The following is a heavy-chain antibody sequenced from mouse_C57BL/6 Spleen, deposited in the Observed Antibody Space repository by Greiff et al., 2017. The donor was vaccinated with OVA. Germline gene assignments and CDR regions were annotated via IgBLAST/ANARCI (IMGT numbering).Heavy chain of an antibody. CDR2: ISSGSSTI. V-gene: IGHV5-17*01. CDR1: GFTFSDYG. Sequence: EVKLVESGGGLVKPGGSLKLSCAASGFTFSDYGMHWVRQAPEKGLEWVAYISSGSSTIYYADTVKGRFTISRDNAKNTLFLQMTSLRSEDTAMYYCARGDYVNAMDYWGQGTSVTVSS. D-gene: IGHD1-1*01. CDR3: ARGDYVNAMDY. J-gene: IGHJ4*01.